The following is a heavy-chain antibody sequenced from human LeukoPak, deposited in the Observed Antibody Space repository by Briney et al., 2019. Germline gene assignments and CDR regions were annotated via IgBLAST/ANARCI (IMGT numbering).Heavy chain of an antibody. V-gene: IGHV3-30*03. D-gene: IGHD3-22*01. Sequence: PGGSLRLSCAASGFTFSSYGMHWVRQAPGKGLEWVAVISYDGSNKYYADSVKGRFTISRDNSKNTLYLQMNSLRAEDTAVYYCARDPYYYDSSGYYEFGAFDIWGQGTKVTVSS. CDR3: ARDPYYYDSSGYYEFGAFDI. CDR1: GFTFSSYG. J-gene: IGHJ3*02. CDR2: ISYDGSNK.